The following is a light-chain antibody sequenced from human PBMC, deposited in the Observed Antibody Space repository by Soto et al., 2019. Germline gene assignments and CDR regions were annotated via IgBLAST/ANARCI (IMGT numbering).Light chain of an antibody. V-gene: IGKV3-11*01. J-gene: IGKJ5*01. CDR1: QSVSRY. CDR3: QQYGSSPP. Sequence: EIVLTQSPATLSLYPGERATLSCWASQSVSRYLAWYQQKPGQAPRLLIYDASNRVTGIPARFSGSESGTDFTLTINSLEPDDSAVYYCQQYGSSPPFGQGTRLDIK. CDR2: DAS.